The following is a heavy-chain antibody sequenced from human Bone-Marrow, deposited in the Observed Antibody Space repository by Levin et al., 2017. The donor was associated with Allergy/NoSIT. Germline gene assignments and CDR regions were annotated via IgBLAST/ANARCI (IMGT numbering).Heavy chain of an antibody. J-gene: IGHJ4*02. Sequence: ASVKVSCKASGYTFTSYYMHWVRQAPGQGLEWMGIINPSGGSTSYAQKFQGRVTMTRDTSTSTVYMELSSLRSEDTAVYYCARGNLVQFRELLYSYFDYWGQGTLVTVSS. CDR1: GYTFTSYY. V-gene: IGHV1-46*01. CDR3: ARGNLVQFRELLYSYFDY. D-gene: IGHD3-10*01. CDR2: INPSGGST.